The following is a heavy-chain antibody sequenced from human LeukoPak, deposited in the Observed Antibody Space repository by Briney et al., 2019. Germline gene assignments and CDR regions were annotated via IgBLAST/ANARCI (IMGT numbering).Heavy chain of an antibody. J-gene: IGHJ6*03. V-gene: IGHV3-48*03. Sequence: GGSLRLSCAASGFTFSGYEMNWVRQAPGKGLEWVSYISSSGSPIYYADSVKGRFTISRDNAKNSLYLQMNSLRAEDTAVYYCARVACGDYAYYYYMDVWGKGTTVTISS. CDR2: ISSSGSPI. CDR3: ARVACGDYAYYYYMDV. CDR1: GFTFSGYE. D-gene: IGHD4-17*01.